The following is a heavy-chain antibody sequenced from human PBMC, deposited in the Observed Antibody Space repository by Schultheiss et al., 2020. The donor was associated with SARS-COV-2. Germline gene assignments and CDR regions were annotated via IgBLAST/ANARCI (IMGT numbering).Heavy chain of an antibody. CDR3: ASPGLAYCGGDCYWEY. CDR2: IIPIFGTA. Sequence: SVKVSCKASGGTFSSYAISWVRQAPGQGLEWMGGIIPIFGTANYAQKFQGRVTITADESTSTAYMELSSLRSEDTAVYYCASPGLAYCGGDCYWEYWGQGTLVTVSS. J-gene: IGHJ4*02. D-gene: IGHD2-21*02. CDR1: GGTFSSYA. V-gene: IGHV1-69*13.